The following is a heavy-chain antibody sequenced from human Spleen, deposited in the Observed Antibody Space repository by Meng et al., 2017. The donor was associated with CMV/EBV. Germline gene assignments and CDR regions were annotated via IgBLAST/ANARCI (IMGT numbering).Heavy chain of an antibody. CDR2: TNQDGSEK. V-gene: IGHV3-7*01. CDR3: ASLNAYYYYGLDV. CDR1: GFTFSRYW. Sequence: GGSLRLSCAASGFTFSRYWMIWVRQAPGKGLEWVANTNQDGSEKHYVDSVKGRFTISRDNAKNSLFLQMNSLRAEDTAVYYCASLNAYYYYGLDVWGQGTTVTVSS. J-gene: IGHJ6*02.